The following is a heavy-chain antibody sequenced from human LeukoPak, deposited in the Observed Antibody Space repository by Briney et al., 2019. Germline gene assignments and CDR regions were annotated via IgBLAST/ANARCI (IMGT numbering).Heavy chain of an antibody. D-gene: IGHD3-10*01. CDR1: GYSFTSYW. V-gene: IGHV5-51*01. Sequence: GESLKISCKGSGYSFTSYWIGWVRQMPGKGLEWMGIIYPNDSHTRYSPSFQGRVTISADKSISTAYLLWSSLKASDTAMYYCARLPNSGADLTWFDPWGQGTLVTVSS. J-gene: IGHJ5*02. CDR3: ARLPNSGADLTWFDP. CDR2: IYPNDSHT.